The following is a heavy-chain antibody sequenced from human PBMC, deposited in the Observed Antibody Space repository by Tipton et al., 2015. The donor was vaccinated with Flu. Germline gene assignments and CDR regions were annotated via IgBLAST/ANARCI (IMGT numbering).Heavy chain of an antibody. CDR1: GYTFISYY. CDR3: ARSGIVEVPAANYGMDV. V-gene: IGHV1-46*01. CDR2: INPSGGST. Sequence: QLVQSGAEVKKPGASVKVSRKASGYTFISYYVHWVRQAPGQGLEWAGIINPSGGSTNYAQKFQGRVTVTRDTSTSTVYVELSSLRSEDTAVYYCARSGIVEVPAANYGMDVWGQGTTVTVSS. J-gene: IGHJ6*02. D-gene: IGHD2-2*01.